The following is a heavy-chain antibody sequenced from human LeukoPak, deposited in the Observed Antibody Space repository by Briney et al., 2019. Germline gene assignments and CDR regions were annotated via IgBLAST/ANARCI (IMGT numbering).Heavy chain of an antibody. D-gene: IGHD6-13*01. CDR2: INSDGSTT. J-gene: IGHJ5*01. V-gene: IGHV3-74*01. CDR3: ARGGSSSWYGS. CDR1: GFTFCSYW. Sequence: GGSLRLSCAASGFTFCSYWMHWVRQAPGKGLVWVSRINSDGSTTSHADSVKGRFTISRDNAKNTLFLQMNSLRAEDTAVYYCARGGSSSWYGSWGQGTLVTVSS.